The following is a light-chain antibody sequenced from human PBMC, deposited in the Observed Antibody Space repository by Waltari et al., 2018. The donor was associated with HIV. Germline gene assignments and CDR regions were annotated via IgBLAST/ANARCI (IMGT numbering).Light chain of an antibody. Sequence: SYELTQPPSVSVSPGQTARITCSGDALPKQYAYWYQQRPGQAPVLVMSNGSERPSGIPERFSAYSSGTTVTLTISGVQAEDEADYYCQSADSSGTWVFGGGTKLTVL. CDR1: ALPKQY. CDR3: QSADSSGTWV. CDR2: NGS. V-gene: IGLV3-25*03. J-gene: IGLJ2*01.